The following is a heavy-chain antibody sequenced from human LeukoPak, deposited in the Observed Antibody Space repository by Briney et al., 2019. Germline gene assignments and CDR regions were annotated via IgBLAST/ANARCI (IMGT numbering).Heavy chain of an antibody. D-gene: IGHD4-17*01. CDR3: ARGNYGGKNNDY. V-gene: IGHV3-7*01. CDR2: IKQDGSEK. J-gene: IGHJ4*02. Sequence: GGSLRLSCAASGFTFSSYWMSWVRQAPGKGLEWVANIKQDGSEKYYVDSVKGRFTISRDNAKNSLYLQMNILRGEDTAVYYCARGNYGGKNNDYWGQGTLVTVSS. CDR1: GFTFSSYW.